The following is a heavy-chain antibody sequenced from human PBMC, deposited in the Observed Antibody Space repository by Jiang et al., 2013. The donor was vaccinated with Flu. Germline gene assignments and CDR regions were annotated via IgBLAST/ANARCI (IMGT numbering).Heavy chain of an antibody. CDR1: GFSLSTSGVG. V-gene: IGHV2-5*01. CDR2: IYWNDDK. J-gene: IGHJ4*02. D-gene: IGHD6-19*01. CDR3: AHIGLVGYYFDY. Sequence: KPTQTLTLTCTFSGFSLSTSGVGVGWIRQPPGKALEWLALIYWNDDKRYSPSLKSRLTITKDTSKNQVVLTMTNMDPVDTATYYCAHIGLVGYYFDYWGQGTLVTVSS.